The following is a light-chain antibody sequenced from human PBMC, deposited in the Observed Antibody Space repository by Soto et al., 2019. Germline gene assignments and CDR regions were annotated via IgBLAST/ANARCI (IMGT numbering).Light chain of an antibody. CDR2: DVS. CDR3: SSYTSSSTLVV. J-gene: IGLJ2*01. CDR1: SSDVGGYNY. V-gene: IGLV2-14*01. Sequence: QSALTQPASVSGSPGQSITIFCTGTSSDVGGYNYVSWYQQHPGKAPKLMIYDVSNRPSGVSNRFSGSKSGNTASLTISGLQAEDEADYYCSSYTSSSTLVVFGGGTKPPS.